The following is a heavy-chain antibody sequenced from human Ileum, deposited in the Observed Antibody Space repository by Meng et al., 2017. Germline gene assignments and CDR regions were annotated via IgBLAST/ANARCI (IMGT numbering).Heavy chain of an antibody. CDR2: MHQSGSS. Sequence: SETLSLTCAVSGGSISRTYWWSWLRQPPGKGLEWIGEMHQSGSSNYNPSLKSRLTMSVDESKNHISLKLNSVTAADTAVYYCARDLYGYALASIFDYWGQGTLVTVSS. CDR3: ARDLYGYALASIFDY. CDR1: GGSISRTYW. V-gene: IGHV4-4*02. J-gene: IGHJ4*02. D-gene: IGHD2-2*03.